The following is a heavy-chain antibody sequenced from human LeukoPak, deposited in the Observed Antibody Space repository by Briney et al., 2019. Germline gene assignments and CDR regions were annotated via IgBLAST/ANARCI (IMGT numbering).Heavy chain of an antibody. CDR1: GFTFSSNA. V-gene: IGHV3-23*01. CDR3: AKDPRASSAYYYDRLGY. D-gene: IGHD3-22*01. Sequence: GGSLRLSCAASGFTFSSNAMSWVRQAPGKGLEWVLAISGSGGSTYYADSVKGRFTISRDNSKSTLNLQMNSLRVEDTAVYYCAKDPRASSAYYYDRLGYWGQGTLVTVSS. J-gene: IGHJ4*02. CDR2: ISGSGGST.